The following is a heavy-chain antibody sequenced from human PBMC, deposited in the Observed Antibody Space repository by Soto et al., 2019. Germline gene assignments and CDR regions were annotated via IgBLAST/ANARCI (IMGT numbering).Heavy chain of an antibody. V-gene: IGHV3-30*18. CDR1: GFTFSSYG. D-gene: IGHD2-15*01. Sequence: GGSLRLSCAASGFTFSSYGMHWVHQAPGKGLEWVAVISYDGSNKYYADSVKGRFTISRDNSKNTLYLQMNSLRAEDTAVYYCAKLVVVAATRGSNFDYWGQGTLVTVSS. CDR2: ISYDGSNK. CDR3: AKLVVVAATRGSNFDY. J-gene: IGHJ4*02.